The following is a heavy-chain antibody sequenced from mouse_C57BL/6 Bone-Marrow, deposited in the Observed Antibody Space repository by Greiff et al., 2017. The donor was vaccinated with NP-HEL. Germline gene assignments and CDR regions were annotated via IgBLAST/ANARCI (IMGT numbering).Heavy chain of an antibody. CDR2: IWRGGST. CDR1: GFSLTSYG. D-gene: IGHD2-3*01. CDR3: AKTGGWLLRYYAMDY. J-gene: IGHJ4*01. V-gene: IGHV2-5*01. Sequence: QVQLQQLGPGLVQPSQSLSITCTVSGFSLTSYGVHWVRQSPGKGLEWLGVIWRGGSTDYNAAFMSRLSITKDNSKSQVFFKMNSLQADDTAIYYCAKTGGWLLRYYAMDYWGQGTSVTVSS.